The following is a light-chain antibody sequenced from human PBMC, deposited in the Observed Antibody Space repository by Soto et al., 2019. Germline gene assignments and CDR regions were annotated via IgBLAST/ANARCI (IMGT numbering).Light chain of an antibody. J-gene: IGKJ1*01. CDR1: QSVSSSY. Sequence: EIVLTQSPGTLSLSPGERATLSCRASQSVSSSYLAWYQQKPGQAPRLLIYGASSRATGIPDRFSGSGSGTDSTLHISRLEPEDFAVYYCQQYGRSPTFGPGPKVEL. V-gene: IGKV3-20*01. CDR3: QQYGRSPT. CDR2: GAS.